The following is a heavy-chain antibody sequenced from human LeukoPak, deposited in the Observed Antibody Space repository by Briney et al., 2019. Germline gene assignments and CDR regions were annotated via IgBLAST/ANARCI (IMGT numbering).Heavy chain of an antibody. D-gene: IGHD3-10*01. Sequence: PSETLSLTCSVFGGSISGYYWGWIRQPPGKGLEWIGSIYDSGSTYYNPSLKSRVTISVDTSKNQFSLKLNSVTAADTAVYYCARHYGPWGQGTLVTVSS. CDR2: IYDSGST. J-gene: IGHJ5*02. V-gene: IGHV4-39*01. CDR3: ARHYGP. CDR1: GGSISGYY.